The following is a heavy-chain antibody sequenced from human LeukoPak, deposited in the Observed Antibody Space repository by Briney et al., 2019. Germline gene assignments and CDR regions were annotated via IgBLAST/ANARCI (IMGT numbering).Heavy chain of an antibody. D-gene: IGHD3-3*01. Sequence: GGSLRLSCAASGSTFSSYAMSWVRQAPGKGLEWVSAISGSGGSTYYADSVKGRFTISRDNSKNTLYLQMHSLRAEDTAVYYCAKFTDGYYDFWSGYPYWGQGTLVTVSS. CDR2: ISGSGGST. V-gene: IGHV3-23*01. CDR3: AKFTDGYYDFWSGYPY. CDR1: GSTFSSYA. J-gene: IGHJ4*02.